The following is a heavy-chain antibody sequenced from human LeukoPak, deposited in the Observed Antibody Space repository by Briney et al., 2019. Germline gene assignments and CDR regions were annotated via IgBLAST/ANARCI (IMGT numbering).Heavy chain of an antibody. CDR3: ARDEYYYDSSGYPALYYGMDV. CDR2: ISSSSSYI. Sequence: GGSLRLSCAASGFTFSSYSMNWVRQAPGKGLEWVSSISSSSSYIYYADSVKGRFTISRDNAKNSLYLQMNSLRAEDTAVYYCARDEYYYDSSGYPALYYGMDVWGQGTTVTVSS. CDR1: GFTFSSYS. D-gene: IGHD3-22*01. V-gene: IGHV3-21*01. J-gene: IGHJ6*02.